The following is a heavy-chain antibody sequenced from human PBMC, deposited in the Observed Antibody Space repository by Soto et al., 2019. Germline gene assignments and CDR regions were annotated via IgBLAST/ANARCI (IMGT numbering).Heavy chain of an antibody. D-gene: IGHD4-4*01. CDR1: GFTFSSYG. CDR3: AKAGTTVTTWVKFDNQNWFDP. J-gene: IGHJ5*02. CDR2: ISYDGSNK. Sequence: GGSLRLSCAASGFTFSSYGMHWVRQAPGKGLEWVAVISYDGSNKYYADSVKGRFTISRDNSKNTRYMQMNSLRAEDTAVYYCAKAGTTVTTWVKFDNQNWFDPWGQGTLVTVSS. V-gene: IGHV3-30*18.